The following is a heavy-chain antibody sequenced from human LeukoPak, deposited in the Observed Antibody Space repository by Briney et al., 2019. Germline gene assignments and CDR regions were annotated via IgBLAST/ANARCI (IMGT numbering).Heavy chain of an antibody. CDR2: IYYSGST. CDR1: GGSVSSYY. J-gene: IGHJ4*02. V-gene: IGHV4-59*02. CDR3: ARVRRSGSCPSYFDY. D-gene: IGHD3-22*01. Sequence: SETLSLTCTVSGGSVSSYYWSWIRQPPEKGLEWIGYIYYSGSTSYNPSLKSRVSISVDTSNDQFSLKLTSVTAADTAVYYCARVRRSGSCPSYFDYWGQGTLVTVSS.